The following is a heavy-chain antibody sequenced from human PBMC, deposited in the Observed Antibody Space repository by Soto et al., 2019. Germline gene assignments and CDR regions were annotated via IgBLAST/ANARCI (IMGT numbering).Heavy chain of an antibody. V-gene: IGHV4-30-4*01. CDR1: GGSINSGDYH. CDR3: ARGNRVPSAGAMDV. CDR2: IYYSGST. Sequence: NPSETLSLTCTVSGGSINSGDYHWSWIRQSPGKGLEWIGAIYYSGSTYYNPSLKSRITISVDTSKNQFSLKVNSVTAADTAVYYCARGNRVPSAGAMDVWGQGTTVTVSS. J-gene: IGHJ6*02. D-gene: IGHD2-15*01.